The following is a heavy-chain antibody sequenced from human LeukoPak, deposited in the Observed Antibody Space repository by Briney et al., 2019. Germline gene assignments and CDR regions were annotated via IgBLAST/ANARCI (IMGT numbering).Heavy chain of an antibody. Sequence: ASVKVSCKASGYTFSYYYMHWVRQAPGQGLEWIGWINPNSGGTNYAQKFQGRVTMTRDTSISTAYMELSRLRSDETAVYYCARDSPNDYGDYLGYWGQGTLVTASS. CDR1: GYTFSYYY. D-gene: IGHD4-17*01. V-gene: IGHV1-2*02. J-gene: IGHJ4*02. CDR3: ARDSPNDYGDYLGY. CDR2: INPNSGGT.